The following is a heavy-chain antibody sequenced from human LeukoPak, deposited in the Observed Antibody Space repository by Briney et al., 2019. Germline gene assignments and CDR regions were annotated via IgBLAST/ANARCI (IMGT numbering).Heavy chain of an antibody. V-gene: IGHV3-49*04. J-gene: IGHJ4*02. CDR3: TRGITFGGVIVTHFDY. CDR2: ILSKAYGGTT. Sequence: PGRSLRLSCTASGFTFGDYAMSWVRQAPGKGLEWVGFILSKAYGGTTEYAASVKGRFTISRDDSKSIAYLQMNSLKTEDTAVYYCTRGITFGGVIVTHFDYWGQGTLVTVSS. D-gene: IGHD3-16*02. CDR1: GFTFGDYA.